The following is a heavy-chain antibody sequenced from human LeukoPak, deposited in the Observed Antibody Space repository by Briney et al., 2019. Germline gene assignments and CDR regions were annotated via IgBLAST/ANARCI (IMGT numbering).Heavy chain of an antibody. CDR2: IRSKANSYAT. Sequence: GGSLRLSCAASGFTFSGSAMHWVRQASGKGLEWVGRIRSKANSYATAYAASVKGRLTISRDDSKNTAYLQMNSLRAEDTAVYYCARVKMVYAMDAFDIWGQGTMVTVSS. CDR3: ARVKMVYAMDAFDI. J-gene: IGHJ3*02. CDR1: GFTFSGSA. D-gene: IGHD2-8*01. V-gene: IGHV3-73*01.